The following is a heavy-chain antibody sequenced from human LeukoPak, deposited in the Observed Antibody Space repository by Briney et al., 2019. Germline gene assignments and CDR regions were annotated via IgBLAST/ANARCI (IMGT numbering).Heavy chain of an antibody. CDR3: ARDHNYAFDN. D-gene: IGHD1-1*01. CDR2: IGIDSGNT. J-gene: IGHJ4*02. V-gene: IGHV3-48*01. CDR1: GFPFIEYS. Sequence: GGSLRLSCTACGFPFIEYSMNWVRQAPGEGVEWISYIGIDSGNTKYADSVRGRFTISADKAKNSLYLQMNSLRVEDTAVYYCARDHNYAFDNWGQGTLVSVAS.